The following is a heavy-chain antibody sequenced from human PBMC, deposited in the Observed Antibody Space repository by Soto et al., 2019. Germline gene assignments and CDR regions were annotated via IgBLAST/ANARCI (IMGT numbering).Heavy chain of an antibody. J-gene: IGHJ4*02. CDR1: GASISYGGYS. Sequence: QLRLQESGSGVVKTSESLSLTCTVFGASISYGGYSWSWIRQSPGRGLEWIGNITHLENTYFNPSFKSRVSMSIDRTKNHFSLKVTSMPAADKGRYFCVRGGGNDPFEYWGQGILVNVSS. V-gene: IGHV4-30-2*06. D-gene: IGHD5-12*01. CDR2: ITHLENT. CDR3: VRGGGNDPFEY.